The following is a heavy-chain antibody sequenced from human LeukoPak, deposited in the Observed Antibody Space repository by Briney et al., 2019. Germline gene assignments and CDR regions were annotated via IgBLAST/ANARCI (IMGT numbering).Heavy chain of an antibody. CDR3: ARRLNY. J-gene: IGHJ4*02. D-gene: IGHD2-8*01. CDR1: GGSISSGDYY. CDR2: IYQSGNT. V-gene: IGHV4-30-4*01. Sequence: SETLSLTCTVTGGSISSGDYYWSRIRQPPGKGLEWIGYIYQSGNTYYSPSLKSRVTISIDTSKNQFSLKLSSVTAADTAVYYCARRLNYWGQGTLVTVSS.